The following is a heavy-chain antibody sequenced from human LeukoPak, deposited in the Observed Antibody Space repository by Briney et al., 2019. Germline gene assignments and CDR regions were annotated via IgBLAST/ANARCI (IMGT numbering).Heavy chain of an antibody. J-gene: IGHJ3*02. CDR1: GGSISSYY. Sequence: SETLSLTCTVSGGSISSYYWSWIRQPPGKGLEWIGYIYTSGSTNYNPSLKSRVTISVDTSKNQFSLKLSSVTAADTAVYYCARRIVAVPAAIDAFDIWGQGTMVTVSS. V-gene: IGHV4-4*09. D-gene: IGHD2-2*01. CDR2: IYTSGST. CDR3: ARRIVAVPAAIDAFDI.